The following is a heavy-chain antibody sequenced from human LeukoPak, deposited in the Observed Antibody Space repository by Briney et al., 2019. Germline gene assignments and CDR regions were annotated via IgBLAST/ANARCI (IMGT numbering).Heavy chain of an antibody. CDR3: ARDLYSSRTNDAFVI. V-gene: IGHV4-39*07. J-gene: IGHJ3*02. CDR1: GGSISSRSYY. Sequence: PSETLSLTCTVSGGSISSRSYYWSWIRQPPGKGLEWIGSIYYSGPTYYNPSLKSRVTISIYTSKNPFSLKLSSVTAARTAVYYCARDLYSSRTNDAFVIWGQGTMVTVSS. CDR2: IYYSGPT. D-gene: IGHD6-13*01.